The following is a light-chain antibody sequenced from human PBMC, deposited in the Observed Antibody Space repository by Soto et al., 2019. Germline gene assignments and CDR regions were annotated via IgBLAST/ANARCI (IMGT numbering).Light chain of an antibody. CDR1: QSVGRST. CDR2: DAS. J-gene: IGKJ3*01. Sequence: IVLTQSPGTLSLSPGERATLSCRASQSVGRSTLAWYQQRPGQAPRLLIDDASSRATGIPDRFSGSGSGTDLTLTINGREPEDFAVYYCQQYGDSPGAFGPGTKVDI. CDR3: QQYGDSPGA. V-gene: IGKV3-20*01.